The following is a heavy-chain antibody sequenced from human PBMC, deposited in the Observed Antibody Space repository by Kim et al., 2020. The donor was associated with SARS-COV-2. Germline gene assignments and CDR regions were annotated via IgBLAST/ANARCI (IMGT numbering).Heavy chain of an antibody. CDR3: GMTTVTDGDAFDI. CDR2: IWYDGSNK. CDR1: GFTFSSYG. V-gene: IGHV3-33*01. Sequence: GGSLRLSCAASGFTFSSYGMHWVRQAPGKGLEWVAVIWYDGSNKYYADSVKGRFTISRDNSKNTLYLQMNSLRAEDTAVYYCGMTTVTDGDAFDIWGQGTMVTVSS. J-gene: IGHJ3*02. D-gene: IGHD4-17*01.